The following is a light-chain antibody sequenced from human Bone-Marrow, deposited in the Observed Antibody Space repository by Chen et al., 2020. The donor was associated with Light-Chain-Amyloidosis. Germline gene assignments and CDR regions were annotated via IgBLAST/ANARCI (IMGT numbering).Light chain of an antibody. CDR2: EAS. V-gene: IGKV3-11*01. CDR1: PSVSSH. Sequence: EIVLTQSPATLSLSPGEGVTLSCRARPSVSSHLAWYQQKPGQAPRLLIYEASNRAPGIPARFSGSGSGTDFTLTISSREPEDFAVDYCQQRGSWPVYTFGQGTKLEIK. J-gene: IGKJ2*01. CDR3: QQRGSWPVYT.